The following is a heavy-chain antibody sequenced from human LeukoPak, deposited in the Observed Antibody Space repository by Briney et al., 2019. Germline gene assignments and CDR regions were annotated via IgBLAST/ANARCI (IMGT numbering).Heavy chain of an antibody. J-gene: IGHJ4*02. CDR1: GGSISSGSYY. CDR2: IYTSGST. D-gene: IGHD6-19*01. Sequence: SETLSLTCTVSGGSISSGSYYGSWIRQPAGKGLEWIGRIYTSGSTNYNPSLKSRVTISVDTSKNQFSLKLSSVTAADTAVYYCARARAVAGDVDYWGQGTLVTVSS. CDR3: ARARAVAGDVDY. V-gene: IGHV4-61*02.